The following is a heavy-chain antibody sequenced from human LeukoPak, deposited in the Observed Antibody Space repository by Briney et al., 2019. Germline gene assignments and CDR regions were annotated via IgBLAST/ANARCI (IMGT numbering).Heavy chain of an antibody. V-gene: IGHV1-2*02. CDR2: INPNSGGT. J-gene: IGHJ4*02. CDR1: GYTFTGYY. D-gene: IGHD1-26*01. Sequence: ASLKLSCKASGYTFTGYYMHWVRQAPGQGLEWMGWINPNSGGTNYAQKFHGRVTMTRDTSISTAYMELSRLRSDDTAVYYCARSREAARYLYFDYWGQGTLVTVSS. CDR3: ARSREAARYLYFDY.